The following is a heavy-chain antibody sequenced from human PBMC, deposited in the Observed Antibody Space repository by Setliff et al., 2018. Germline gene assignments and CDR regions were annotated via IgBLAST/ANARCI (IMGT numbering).Heavy chain of an antibody. CDR3: VNSGNPSRAEHFQH. V-gene: IGHV3-72*01. Sequence: GSLRLSCAASGFTFSDHYMDWVRQAPGKGLEWVARSRDKASSHTIEYAASVKGRFTISRDDSNNSLYLQMNSLKTEDTAVYYCVNSGNPSRAEHFQHWGQGTLVTVSS. D-gene: IGHD1-1*01. CDR2: SRDKASSHTI. J-gene: IGHJ1*01. CDR1: GFTFSDHY.